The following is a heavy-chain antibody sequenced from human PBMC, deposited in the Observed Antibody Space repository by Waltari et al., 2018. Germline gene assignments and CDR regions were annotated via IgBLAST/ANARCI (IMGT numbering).Heavy chain of an antibody. D-gene: IGHD3-10*01. CDR2: IYYSGST. CDR3: ARDPRSGGGY. V-gene: IGHV4-38-2*02. CDR1: GSSISSGYY. J-gene: IGHJ4*02. Sequence: QVQLQESGPGLVKPSETLSLTCPVSGSSISSGYYWGWIRQPPGKGLEWIGSIYYSGSTYYNPSLKSRVTIAVDTSKNQFSLKLTSGTAADTAVYHCARDPRSGGGYWGQGTLVTVSS.